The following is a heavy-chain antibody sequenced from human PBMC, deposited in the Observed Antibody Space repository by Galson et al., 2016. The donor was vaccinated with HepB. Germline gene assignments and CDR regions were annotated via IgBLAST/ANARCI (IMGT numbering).Heavy chain of an antibody. Sequence: SVKVSCKASGYSFTSFAITWVRQAPGQGLEWMGWISGYNGNTNYAQNLQGRVTMTIETSTNTVYMELRSLTSDDTAVYFCARGSQTAGVDWGQGTLVTVSS. CDR1: GYSFTSFA. V-gene: IGHV1-18*01. CDR3: ARGSQTAGVD. D-gene: IGHD6-19*01. CDR2: ISGYNGNT. J-gene: IGHJ1*01.